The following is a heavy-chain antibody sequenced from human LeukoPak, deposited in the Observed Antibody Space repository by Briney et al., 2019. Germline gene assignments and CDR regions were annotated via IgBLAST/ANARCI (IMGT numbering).Heavy chain of an antibody. D-gene: IGHD5-12*01. CDR2: IIPIFGTA. V-gene: IGHV1-69*01. J-gene: IGHJ4*02. CDR3: ARARRGYSGYDYPKGFDY. CDR1: GGTFSSYA. Sequence: GSSVKVSCKASGGTFSSYAISWVRQAPGQGLEWTGGIIPIFGTANYAQKFQGRVTITADESTSTAYMELSSLRSEDTAVYYCARARRGYSGYDYPKGFDYWGQGTLVTVSS.